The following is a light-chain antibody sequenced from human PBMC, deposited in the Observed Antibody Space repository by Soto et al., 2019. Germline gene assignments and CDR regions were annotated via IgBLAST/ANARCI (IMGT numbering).Light chain of an antibody. Sequence: DIQMSQSPSSLSASIGDRVTITCRASQNIYNYLNWYQQKPGEAPKLLIFTASSLRSGVPSRFRGSGSGTDFTLTITTLQPEDFATYSCQQSFSPLPITFGQGTRLE. V-gene: IGKV1-39*01. CDR3: QQSFSPLPIT. CDR1: QNIYNY. CDR2: TAS. J-gene: IGKJ5*01.